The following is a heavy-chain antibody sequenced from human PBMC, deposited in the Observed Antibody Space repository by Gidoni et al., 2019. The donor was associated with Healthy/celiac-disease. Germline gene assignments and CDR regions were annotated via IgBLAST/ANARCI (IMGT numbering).Heavy chain of an antibody. CDR1: GYTFTGYY. CDR3: ARDLEYCSGGSCYPTYYFDY. V-gene: IGHV1-2*02. Sequence: QVQLVQSGAEVKKPGASVKVSCKASGYTFTGYYMPWVRQAPGQGLEWMGWINPNSGGTNYAQKFQGRVTMTRDTSISTAYMELSRLRSDDTAVYYCARDLEYCSGGSCYPTYYFDYWGQGTLVTVSS. J-gene: IGHJ4*02. D-gene: IGHD2-15*01. CDR2: INPNSGGT.